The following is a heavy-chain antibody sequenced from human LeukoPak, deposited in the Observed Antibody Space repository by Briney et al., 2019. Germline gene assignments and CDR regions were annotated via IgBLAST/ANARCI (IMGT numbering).Heavy chain of an antibody. V-gene: IGHV4-61*08. CDR2: IYYSGST. D-gene: IGHD3-10*01. Sequence: PSQTLSLTCTVSGGSISSGGYYWSWIRQPPGRGLEWIGYIYYSGSTNYNPSLKSRVTISVDTSKNQFSLKLSSVTAADTAVYYCARAMYGSGRGEIDYWGQGTLVTVSS. CDR3: ARAMYGSGRGEIDY. J-gene: IGHJ4*02. CDR1: GGSISSGGYY.